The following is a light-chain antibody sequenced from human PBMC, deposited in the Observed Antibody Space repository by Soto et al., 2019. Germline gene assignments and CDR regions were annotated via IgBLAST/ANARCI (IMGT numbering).Light chain of an antibody. V-gene: IGLV2-14*01. Sequence: QSALTQPASVSGSPGQSITISCTGTSSDIGNYNYVSWYQHHPGKAPKLMIYEVSNRPSGVSNRFSGSKSGNTASLTISGLQAEDEAHYYCSSYTTSTTLVVFGGGTKLTVL. CDR3: SSYTTSTTLVV. CDR2: EVS. J-gene: IGLJ3*02. CDR1: SSDIGNYNY.